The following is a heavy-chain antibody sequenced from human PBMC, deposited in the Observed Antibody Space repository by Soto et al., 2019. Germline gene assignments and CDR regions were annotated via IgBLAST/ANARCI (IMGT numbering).Heavy chain of an antibody. V-gene: IGHV3-30-3*01. J-gene: IGHJ4*02. Sequence: QVQLVESGGGVVQPGRSLRLSCAASGFTFSNYAMHWVRQAPGKGLEWVAIISSDGNNKYYAGSVKGRFTISRDNSKNPLYLQMNSLRAEDTAVHYCARDHYSSSPGNFDYWGQGTLVTVSS. CDR2: ISSDGNNK. CDR1: GFTFSNYA. D-gene: IGHD6-6*01. CDR3: ARDHYSSSPGNFDY.